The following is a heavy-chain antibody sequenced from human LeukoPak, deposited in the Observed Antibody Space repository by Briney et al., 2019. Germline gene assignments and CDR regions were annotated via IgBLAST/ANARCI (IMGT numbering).Heavy chain of an antibody. CDR1: GFTFSSYA. Sequence: GGSLRLSCAASGFTFSSYAMHWVRQAPGQGLEWMGIINPSGGSTSYAQKFQGRVTMTRDTSTSTVYMELSSLRSEDTAVYYCARDLHYGGNTLGYWGQGTLVTVSS. V-gene: IGHV1-46*01. J-gene: IGHJ4*02. D-gene: IGHD4-23*01. CDR2: INPSGGST. CDR3: ARDLHYGGNTLGY.